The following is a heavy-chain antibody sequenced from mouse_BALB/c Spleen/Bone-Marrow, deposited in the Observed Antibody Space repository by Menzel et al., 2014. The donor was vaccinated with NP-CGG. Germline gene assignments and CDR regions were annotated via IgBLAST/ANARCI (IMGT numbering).Heavy chain of an antibody. J-gene: IGHJ3*01. CDR3: TREGDSPFAY. V-gene: IGHV1S81*02. CDR2: INPSNGGT. CDR1: GYTFTSYY. D-gene: IGHD2-13*01. Sequence: GAELVKPGASVKLSCKASGYTFTSYYMYWVKQRPGQGLEWIGEINPSNGGTNFNERFKSKATLTVDKSSSTAYMQLSSLTSEDSAVYYCTREGDSPFAYWGQGTLVTVSA.